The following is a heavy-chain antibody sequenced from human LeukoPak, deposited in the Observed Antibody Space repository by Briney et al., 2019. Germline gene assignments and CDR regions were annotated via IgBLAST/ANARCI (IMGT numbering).Heavy chain of an antibody. CDR1: GGSISSYY. D-gene: IGHD1-7*01. CDR2: IYYSGST. CDR3: ARVAGTTRAFDI. V-gene: IGHV4-59*01. Sequence: PSETLPLTCTVSGGSISSYYWSWIRQPPGKGLEWIGYIYYSGSTNYNPSLKSRVTISVDTSKNQFSLKLSSVTAADTAVYYCARVAGTTRAFDIWGQGTMVTVSS. J-gene: IGHJ3*02.